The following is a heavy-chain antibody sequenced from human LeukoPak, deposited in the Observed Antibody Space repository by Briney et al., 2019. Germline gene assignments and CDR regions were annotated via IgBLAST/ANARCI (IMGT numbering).Heavy chain of an antibody. CDR3: AREYGSGTGDY. Sequence: GGSLRLSCAASGFAFSSNYMSWVRQAPGKGLEWVSVIYSGGSTYYADSVKGRFTISRDNSKNTLYLQMNSLRAEDTAVYYCAREYGSGTGDYWGQGTLVTVSS. CDR1: GFAFSSNY. CDR2: IYSGGST. V-gene: IGHV3-53*01. J-gene: IGHJ4*02. D-gene: IGHD3-10*01.